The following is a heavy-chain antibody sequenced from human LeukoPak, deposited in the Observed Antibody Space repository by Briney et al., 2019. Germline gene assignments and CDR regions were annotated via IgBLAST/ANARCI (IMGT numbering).Heavy chain of an antibody. CDR3: ATPNDILTGYTDY. V-gene: IGHV5-51*01. CDR2: IYPGDSDT. CDR1: GYSFTSYW. Sequence: GESLKISCKGSGYSFTSYWIGWVRQMPGKGLEWMWIIYPGDSDTRYSPSFQGQVTISADKSISTAYLQWSSLKASDIAIYYCATPNDILTGYTDYWGQGTLVTVSS. D-gene: IGHD3-9*01. J-gene: IGHJ4*02.